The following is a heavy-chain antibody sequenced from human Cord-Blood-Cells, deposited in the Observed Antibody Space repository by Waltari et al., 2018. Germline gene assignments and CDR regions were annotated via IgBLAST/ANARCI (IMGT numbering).Heavy chain of an antibody. CDR2: MNPNSGNT. J-gene: IGHJ4*02. Sequence: QVQLVQSGSEVKKPGASVKVACKASGYTFPSYGINWLRQATGKVLEWMGWMNPNSGNTGNAQKFQGRVTMTRNTSISTAYMELSSLRSEDTAVYYCARDRGREPFDYWGQGTLVTVSS. V-gene: IGHV1-8*01. D-gene: IGHD1-1*01. CDR1: GYTFPSYG. CDR3: ARDRGREPFDY.